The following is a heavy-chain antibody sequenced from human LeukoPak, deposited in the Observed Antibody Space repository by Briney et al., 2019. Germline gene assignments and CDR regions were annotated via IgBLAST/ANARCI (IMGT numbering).Heavy chain of an antibody. CDR3: ARDQDWDLQSLRYFDY. D-gene: IGHD1-26*01. Sequence: ETLSLTCTVSGGSVSSGGYYWGWIRQPPGKGLEWIGYMDYSGSTNYNPSLESRVTISVDTSKNQFSLKLSSVTAADTAVYYCARDQDWDLQSLRYFDYWGQGSPVIVSS. V-gene: IGHV4-61*08. CDR1: GGSVSSGGYY. CDR2: MDYSGST. J-gene: IGHJ4*02.